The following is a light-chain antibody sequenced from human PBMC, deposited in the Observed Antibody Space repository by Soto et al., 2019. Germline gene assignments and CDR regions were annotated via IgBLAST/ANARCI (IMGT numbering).Light chain of an antibody. V-gene: IGKV3-11*01. J-gene: IGKJ4*01. CDR1: QSVSSY. Sequence: EIVLTQSPVTLSLSPGERATLSCRASQSVSSYLAWYQQKPGQAPRLLIYDASNRATGIPARFSGSGSGTDFTLTLSSREPEDFAVYYCQQRSNWPSTFGGGTKVEIK. CDR3: QQRSNWPST. CDR2: DAS.